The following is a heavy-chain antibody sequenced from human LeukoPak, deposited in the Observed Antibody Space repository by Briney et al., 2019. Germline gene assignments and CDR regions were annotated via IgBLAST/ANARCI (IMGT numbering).Heavy chain of an antibody. CDR2: IYYSGST. CDR1: GGSISSSSYC. CDR3: GVGGAPFHFDY. J-gene: IGHJ4*02. Sequence: SETLSLTCTVSGGSISSSSYCWGWIRQPPGKGLEWIGSIYYSGSTYYNPSLKSRVTISVDTSKNQFSLKLSSVTAADTAVYYCGVGGAPFHFDYWGQGTLVTVSS. V-gene: IGHV4-39*01. D-gene: IGHD2-15*01.